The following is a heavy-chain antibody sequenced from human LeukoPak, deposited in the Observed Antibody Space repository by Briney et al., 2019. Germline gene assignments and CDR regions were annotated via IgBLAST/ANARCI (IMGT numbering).Heavy chain of an antibody. CDR1: VGSISSYY. CDR3: ASHYGSGFDY. CDR2: IYYSGST. V-gene: IGHV4-59*01. D-gene: IGHD3-10*01. J-gene: IGHJ4*02. Sequence: SGTLSLTCTVSVGSISSYYWSWIRQPPGKGLEWIGYIYYSGSTNYNPSLKSRVTISIDTSKNQFSLKLSSVTAADTAMYYCASHYGSGFDYWGQGTLATVSS.